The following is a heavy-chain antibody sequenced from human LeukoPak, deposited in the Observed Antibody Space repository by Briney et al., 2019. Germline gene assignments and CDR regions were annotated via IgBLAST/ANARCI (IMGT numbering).Heavy chain of an antibody. CDR2: ITSSGGST. CDR1: GFTFSNYA. D-gene: IGHD2-21*02. J-gene: IGHJ4*02. V-gene: IGHV3-23*01. CDR3: AKQVVVTDLKSNYFDY. Sequence: GRSLRLSCAASGFTFSNYAMSWVRQAPGKGLEWVSSITSSGGSTYYADSVKGRFTISRDNSESTLYLQMNSLRAEDTAVYYCAKQVVVTDLKSNYFDYWGQGTLVTVSS.